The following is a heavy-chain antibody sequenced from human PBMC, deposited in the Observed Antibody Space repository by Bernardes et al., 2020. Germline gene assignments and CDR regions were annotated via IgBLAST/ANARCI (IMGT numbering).Heavy chain of an antibody. CDR2: IRSKANSYAT. V-gene: IGHV3-73*01. Sequence: GGSLRLSCAASGFTFSGSAMHWVRQASGKGLEWVGRIRSKANSYATAYAASVKGRFTISRDDSKNTAYLQMNSLKNEDTAVYYCISSSSSGNDAFDIWGQGTMVTVSS. CDR3: ISSSSSGNDAFDI. D-gene: IGHD6-6*01. CDR1: GFTFSGSA. J-gene: IGHJ3*02.